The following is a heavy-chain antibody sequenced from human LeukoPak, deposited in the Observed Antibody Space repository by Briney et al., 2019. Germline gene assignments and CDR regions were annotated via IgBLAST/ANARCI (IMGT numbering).Heavy chain of an antibody. CDR2: INPNSGGT. J-gene: IGHJ4*02. Sequence: ASVKVSCKASGYTFTGYYMHWVRQAPGQGLEWMGWINPNSGGTNYAQKFQGRVTMTRDTSISTAYMELSRLRSDDTAVYYCAREGTLRMVRGIDYWGQGTLVTVSS. CDR3: AREGTLRMVRGIDY. V-gene: IGHV1-2*02. D-gene: IGHD3-10*01. CDR1: GYTFTGYY.